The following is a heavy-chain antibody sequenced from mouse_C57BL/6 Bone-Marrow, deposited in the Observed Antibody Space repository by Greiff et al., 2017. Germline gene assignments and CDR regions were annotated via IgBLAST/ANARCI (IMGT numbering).Heavy chain of an antibody. D-gene: IGHD4-1*01. CDR3: AREDWEGYYHAMDY. V-gene: IGHV1-80*01. CDR2: IYPGDGDT. CDR1: GYAFSSYW. Sequence: QVQLQQSGAELVKPGASVKISCKASGYAFSSYWMNWVKQRPGKGLEWIGQIYPGDGDTNYNGKFKGKATLTADKSSSTAYMQLSSLTSEDSAVYFCAREDWEGYYHAMDYWGQGTSVTVSS. J-gene: IGHJ4*01.